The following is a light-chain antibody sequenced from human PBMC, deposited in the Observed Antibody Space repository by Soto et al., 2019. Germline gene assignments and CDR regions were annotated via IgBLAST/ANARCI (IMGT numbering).Light chain of an antibody. CDR1: LPINSD. V-gene: IGKV1-39*01. Sequence: DIQLTQSPSSLSASKGATVTMTCRASLPINSDLIWYQHKPGKAPRLLLYDASSLQIGVPSRFTGSGSGTDFTLTISDLQPDDLGTYYCQQSYVTPLTFGGGTKVDI. CDR3: QQSYVTPLT. CDR2: DAS. J-gene: IGKJ4*01.